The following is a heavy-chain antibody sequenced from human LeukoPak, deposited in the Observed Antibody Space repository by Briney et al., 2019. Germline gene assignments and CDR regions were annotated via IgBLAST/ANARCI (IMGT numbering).Heavy chain of an antibody. CDR1: GGSISSSSYY. J-gene: IGHJ4*02. CDR2: IYHSGST. D-gene: IGHD4-17*01. CDR3: ARDSALLYGDFDY. V-gene: IGHV4-39*07. Sequence: SETLSLTCTVSGGSISSSSYYWGWIRQPPGKGLEWIGSIYHSGSTYYNPSLKSRVTISVDTSKNQFSLKLSSVTAADTAVYYCARDSALLYGDFDYWGQGTLVTVSS.